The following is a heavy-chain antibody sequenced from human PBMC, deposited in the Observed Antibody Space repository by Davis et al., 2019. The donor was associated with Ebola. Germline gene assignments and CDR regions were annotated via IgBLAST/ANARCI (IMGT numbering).Heavy chain of an antibody. CDR2: INTNTGNP. CDR1: GYTFTGYY. J-gene: IGHJ4*02. CDR3: ARGRMLSDY. V-gene: IGHV7-4-1*02. D-gene: IGHD2-8*01. Sequence: ASVKVSCKASGYTFTGYYMHWVRQAPGQGLEWMGWINTNTGNPTYAQRFTGRFVFSLDTSVSTAYLQVSSLKAEDTAVYYCARGRMLSDYWGQGTLVTVSS.